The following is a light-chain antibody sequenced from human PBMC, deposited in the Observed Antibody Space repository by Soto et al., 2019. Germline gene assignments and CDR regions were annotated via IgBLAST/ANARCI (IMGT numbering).Light chain of an antibody. V-gene: IGLV2-14*01. Sequence: QSALTQPASVSGSPGQSITISCTGTSSDVGGYHYVSWYQQHPGKAPKLMIYEVTNRPSGVSNRFSGSKSGNTASLTISGLQAEDAADYYCSSYTSSSTLVVFGGGTKLTVL. J-gene: IGLJ2*01. CDR3: SSYTSSSTLVV. CDR2: EVT. CDR1: SSDVGGYHY.